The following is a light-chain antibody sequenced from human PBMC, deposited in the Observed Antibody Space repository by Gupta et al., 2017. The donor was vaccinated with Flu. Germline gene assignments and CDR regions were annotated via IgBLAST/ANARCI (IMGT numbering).Light chain of an antibody. CDR2: KKN. J-gene: IGLJ3*02. V-gene: IGLV1-44*01. CDR1: SSNIGSHR. Sequence: QSAFTQPPSASGTPGQRVPISCSGSSSNIGSHRVSWYQQLPGTAPKLLCDKKNQRPSGVPGRCAGYKSGTSALPASRGLQSEDDAYYYCADWDDSLRWVFGGGTKVTVL. CDR3: ADWDDSLRWV.